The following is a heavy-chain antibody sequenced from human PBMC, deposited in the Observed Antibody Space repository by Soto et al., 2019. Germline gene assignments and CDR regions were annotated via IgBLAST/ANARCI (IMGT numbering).Heavy chain of an antibody. J-gene: IGHJ4*02. CDR2: IYYSGST. CDR1: GGSISSGGYY. V-gene: IGHV4-31*03. D-gene: IGHD2-2*01. Sequence: PSETLSLTCTVSGGSISSGGYYWSWIRQHPGKGLEWIGYIYYSGSTYYNPSLKSRVTISVDTSKNQFSLKLSSVTAADTAVYYCAIGQGYCSSTSCPDPPDYWGQGTLVTVSS. CDR3: AIGQGYCSSTSCPDPPDY.